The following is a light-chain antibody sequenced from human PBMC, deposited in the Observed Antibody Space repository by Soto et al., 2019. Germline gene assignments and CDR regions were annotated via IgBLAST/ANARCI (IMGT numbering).Light chain of an antibody. J-gene: IGKJ4*01. CDR3: QQRSNWLT. V-gene: IGKV3-11*01. Sequence: EIVLTQSPATLSLSPGEKATLSCRASQSISSYLAWYQQKPGQAPRLLIYDASKRATGIPARFSGSGSGTDFTLTISSLEPEDLAVYFCQQRSNWLTFGGGTKVEIK. CDR2: DAS. CDR1: QSISSY.